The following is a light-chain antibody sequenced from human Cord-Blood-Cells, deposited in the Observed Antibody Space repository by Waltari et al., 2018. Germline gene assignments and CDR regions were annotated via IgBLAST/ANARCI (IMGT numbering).Light chain of an antibody. CDR1: SSDVGSYNR. J-gene: IGLJ3*02. V-gene: IGLV2-18*02. Sequence: QSALTQPPSVSGSPGQSVTISCTGTSSDVGSYNRVSWYQQPPGTAPKPMIYEVSNRPSGVPERFSGSKSGNTASLSISGRQAEDDADYYCSSYTSSSTWVFGGGTKLTVL. CDR3: SSYTSSSTWV. CDR2: EVS.